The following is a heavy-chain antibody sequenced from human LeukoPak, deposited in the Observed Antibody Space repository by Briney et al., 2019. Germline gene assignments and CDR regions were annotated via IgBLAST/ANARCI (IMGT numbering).Heavy chain of an antibody. CDR1: GYTFTDYF. J-gene: IGHJ5*02. D-gene: IGHD6-25*01. Sequence: ASVKVSCKASGYTFTDYFLHWVRQAPGQRLEWMGWINPNSGDTKYAQKFQGRVTMTRVTSIATAYMELNRLRSDDTAEYYCARGFQRLEHWDWLDPWGQGTLVTVAS. V-gene: IGHV1-2*02. CDR3: ARGFQRLEHWDWLDP. CDR2: INPNSGDT.